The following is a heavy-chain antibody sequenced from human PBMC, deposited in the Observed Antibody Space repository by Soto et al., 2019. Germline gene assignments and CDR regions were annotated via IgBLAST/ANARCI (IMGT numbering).Heavy chain of an antibody. J-gene: IGHJ4*02. V-gene: IGHV3-11*03. D-gene: IGHD5-12*01. CDR1: GFTFSDYY. CDR2: ISQSSSYT. CDR3: AASGHDSDF. Sequence: PGGSLRLGCAASGFTFSDYYMSWFRQAPGEGLEWISYISQSSSYTNYAESVKGRFTISRDNGKNSLYLEMNSLRADDTAVYFCAASGHDSDFWGQGTLVTVSS.